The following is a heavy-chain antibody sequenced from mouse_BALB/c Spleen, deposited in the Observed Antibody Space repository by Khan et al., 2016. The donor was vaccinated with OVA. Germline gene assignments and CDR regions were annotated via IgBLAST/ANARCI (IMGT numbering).Heavy chain of an antibody. CDR2: IWGDGST. Sequence: QVQLKESGPGLVAPSPSLSITCTVSGFSLTTYGVSWVRQPPGKGLEWLGVIWGDGSTNYHSAHIPRLSIRKDNSKSQVFLKLNSLQTDDTATYYCAKPEKDWYFDVWGAGTTVTVSS. J-gene: IGHJ1*01. CDR3: AKPEKDWYFDV. CDR1: GFSLTTYG. V-gene: IGHV2-3*01.